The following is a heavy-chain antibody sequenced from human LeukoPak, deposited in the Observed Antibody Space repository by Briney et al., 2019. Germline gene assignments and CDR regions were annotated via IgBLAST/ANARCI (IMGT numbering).Heavy chain of an antibody. CDR1: GYTLTELS. J-gene: IGHJ3*02. CDR3: ARVKPDLDAFDI. D-gene: IGHD2-21*01. CDR2: INPNSGGT. V-gene: IGHV1-2*02. Sequence: GASVKVSCKVSGYTLTELSMHWVRQAPGQGLEWMGWINPNSGGTNYAQKFQGRVTMTRDTSISTAYMELSRLRSDDTAVYYCARVKPDLDAFDIWGQGTMVTVSS.